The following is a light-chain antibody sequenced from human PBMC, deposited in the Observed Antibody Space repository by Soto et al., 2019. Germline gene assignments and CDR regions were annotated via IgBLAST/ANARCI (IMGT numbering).Light chain of an antibody. CDR3: NSYTNTAARV. Sequence: QSALTQPASVSGSPGQSITISCTGTSSDVGAHNFLSWYQQHPGKAPKLMIYEVSNRPSGVSDRFSGSKSGNTASLTISGLQAEDEADYYCNSYTNTAARVFGTGTKGTVL. CDR2: EVS. J-gene: IGLJ1*01. V-gene: IGLV2-14*01. CDR1: SSDVGAHNF.